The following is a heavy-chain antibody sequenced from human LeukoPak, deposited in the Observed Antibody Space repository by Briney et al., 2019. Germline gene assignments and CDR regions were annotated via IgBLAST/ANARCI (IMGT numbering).Heavy chain of an antibody. Sequence: SETLSLTCTVSGGSISSYYWSWIRQPPGKGLEWVGYIYYSGCTKYNPSLKSRVTISVDTSKNQFSLRLSSVTAADTAVYYCARYPFDGYNYYFDYWGQGTLVTVSS. CDR2: IYYSGCT. D-gene: IGHD5-24*01. V-gene: IGHV4-59*01. J-gene: IGHJ4*02. CDR1: GGSISSYY. CDR3: ARYPFDGYNYYFDY.